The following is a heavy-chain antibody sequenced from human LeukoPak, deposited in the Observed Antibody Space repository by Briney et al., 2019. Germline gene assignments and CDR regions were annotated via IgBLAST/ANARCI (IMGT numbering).Heavy chain of an antibody. V-gene: IGHV3-21*01. CDR2: ISSSSSYI. Sequence: RGSLRLSCAASGFTFSSYSMSWVRQAPGKGLEGVSSISSSSSYIYYADSLKGRFTISRDNAKHSVYLQMNSLRAEDTAVYYCGRVPGDYWGKGTLVTVS. J-gene: IGHJ4*02. CDR3: GRVPGDY. CDR1: GFTFSSYS.